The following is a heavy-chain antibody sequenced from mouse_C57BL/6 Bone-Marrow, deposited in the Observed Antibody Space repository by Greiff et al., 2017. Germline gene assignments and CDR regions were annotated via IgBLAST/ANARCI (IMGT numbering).Heavy chain of an antibody. J-gene: IGHJ4*01. CDR3: ANDLLLLRRYYYAMDY. V-gene: IGHV1-22*01. D-gene: IGHD2-2*01. CDR2: INPNNGGT. Sequence: EVQLQQSGPELVKPGASVKMSCKASGYKFTDYNMHWVKQSHGKSLEWIGYINPNNGGTSYNQKFKGKATLTVNKSSRPAYMELRSLTSEDSAVYFCANDLLLLRRYYYAMDYWGQGTSVTVSS. CDR1: GYKFTDYN.